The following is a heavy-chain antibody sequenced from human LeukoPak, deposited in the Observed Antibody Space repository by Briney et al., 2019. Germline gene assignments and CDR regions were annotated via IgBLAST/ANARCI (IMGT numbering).Heavy chain of an antibody. CDR2: IYYSGST. Sequence: SETLSLTCTVSGGSISSSSYYWGWIRQPPGKGLEWIGSIYYSGSTYYNPPLKSRVTISVDTSKNQFSLKLSSVTAADTAVYYCARHSPIPYYFDYWGQGTLVTVSS. J-gene: IGHJ4*02. V-gene: IGHV4-39*01. D-gene: IGHD2-2*02. CDR3: ARHSPIPYYFDY. CDR1: GGSISSSSYY.